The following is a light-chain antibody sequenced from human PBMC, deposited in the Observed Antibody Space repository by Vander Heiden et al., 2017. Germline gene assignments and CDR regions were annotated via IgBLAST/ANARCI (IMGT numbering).Light chain of an antibody. Sequence: EIVMTQSPDTLSVSPGEGAPLSCRPSQNIGHNLAWYQQKPGQAPRLLIYDGSTRGTGTPARVRGTGVWKEVTLTISNLQAEDFAIYYCQQYDNWPPLTFGGGTKVDIK. CDR2: DGS. V-gene: IGKV3-15*01. CDR3: QQYDNWPPLT. CDR1: QNIGHN. J-gene: IGKJ4*01.